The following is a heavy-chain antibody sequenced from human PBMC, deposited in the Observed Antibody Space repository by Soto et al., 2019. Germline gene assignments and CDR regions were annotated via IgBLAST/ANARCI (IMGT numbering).Heavy chain of an antibody. CDR3: VREGAAAAKMFDY. Sequence: QVQLVQSGAEVKEPGASVKVSCKASGYTLASYYMHWVRQAPGQGLEWMGLIDPNGGWTPYAQRFQGRLTVTRDTSTSTIYMELSSLRSEDTAVYYRVREGAAAAKMFDYWGQGTLVTVSS. CDR2: IDPNGGWT. V-gene: IGHV1-46*01. CDR1: GYTLASYY. J-gene: IGHJ4*02. D-gene: IGHD6-25*01.